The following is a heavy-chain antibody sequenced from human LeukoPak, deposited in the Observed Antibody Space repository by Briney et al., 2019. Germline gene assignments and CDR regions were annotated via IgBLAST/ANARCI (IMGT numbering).Heavy chain of an antibody. CDR1: GFTFSSYS. CDR2: ITGSGDRT. CDR3: ARDGDWGRYDH. J-gene: IGHJ4*02. D-gene: IGHD7-27*01. Sequence: GGFLRLSCAASGFTFSSYSMNWVRQAPGKGLEWVSGITGSGDRTYYADSVKGRFTIYRDNSKNTLYLQMNSLRAEDTAVYYCARDGDWGRYDHWGQGTLVIVSS. V-gene: IGHV3-23*01.